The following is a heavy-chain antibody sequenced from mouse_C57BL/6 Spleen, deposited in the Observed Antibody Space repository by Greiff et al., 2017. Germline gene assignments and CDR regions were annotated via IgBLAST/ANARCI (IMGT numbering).Heavy chain of an antibody. D-gene: IGHD2-10*02. J-gene: IGHJ4*01. V-gene: IGHV2-6-1*01. CDR3: ARHEEYGYDAMDY. CDR1: GFSLTSYG. CDR2: IWSDGST. Sequence: QVQLKESGPGLVAPSQSLSITCTVSGFSLTSYGVHWVRQPPGKGLEWLVVIWSDGSTTYNSALKSRLSISKDNSKSQVFLKMNSLQTDDTAMYYCARHEEYGYDAMDYWGQGTSVTVSS.